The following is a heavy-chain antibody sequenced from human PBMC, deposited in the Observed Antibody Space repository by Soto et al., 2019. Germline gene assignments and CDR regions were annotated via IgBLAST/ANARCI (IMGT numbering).Heavy chain of an antibody. Sequence: QVQLVQSGAEVKKPGSSVKVSCEASGGTFSSYTISWVRQAPGQGLEWMGRIIPILGIANYAQKFQGRVTITADKSTSTAYMELSSLRSEDTAVYYCAREKLEGYYGSGSYGPCNWFDPWGQGTLVTVSS. CDR3: AREKLEGYYGSGSYGPCNWFDP. J-gene: IGHJ5*02. V-gene: IGHV1-69*08. D-gene: IGHD3-10*01. CDR2: IIPILGIA. CDR1: GGTFSSYT.